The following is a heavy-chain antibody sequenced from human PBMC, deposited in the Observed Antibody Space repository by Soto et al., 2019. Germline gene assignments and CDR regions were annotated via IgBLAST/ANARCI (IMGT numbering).Heavy chain of an antibody. CDR1: GFTFGSYW. V-gene: IGHV3-74*01. Sequence: GGSLRLSCAASGFTFGSYWMHWVRQAPGEWLVWVSRIKSDGSSTTYADSVKGRFTISRDTAKNTLYLQMNSLRAEDTAVYYCARGVGSTGGDYYYGMDVWGQGTTVTVSS. D-gene: IGHD1-1*01. CDR3: ARGVGSTGGDYYYGMDV. CDR2: IKSDGSST. J-gene: IGHJ6*02.